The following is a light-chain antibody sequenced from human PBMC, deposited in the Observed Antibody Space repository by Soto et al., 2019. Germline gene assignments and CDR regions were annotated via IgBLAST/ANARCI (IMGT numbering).Light chain of an antibody. J-gene: IGKJ1*01. V-gene: IGKV1-8*01. CDR3: QQYYSYPPT. CDR2: AAS. Sequence: ALRITQSPSSFSASTVARVTITCRASQGISSYLAWYQQKPGKAPKLLIYAASTLQSGVPSRFSGSGSGTDFTLTISCLQSEDFATYYCQQYYSYPPTFGQGTKVDIK. CDR1: QGISSY.